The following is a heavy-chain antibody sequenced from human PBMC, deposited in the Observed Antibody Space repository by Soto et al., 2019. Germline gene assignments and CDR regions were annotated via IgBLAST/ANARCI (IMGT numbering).Heavy chain of an antibody. J-gene: IGHJ6*02. Sequence: QVQLQESGPGLVKPSETLSLTCTVSGGSISSYYWSWIRQPAGKGLEWIGRIYTSGSTNYNPSLKSRVTMSVDTAQNQFPLKLSSVTAADTAVYYCARVGIAVAGSYYYYGMDVWGQGTTVTVSS. CDR2: IYTSGST. CDR3: ARVGIAVAGSYYYYGMDV. CDR1: GGSISSYY. V-gene: IGHV4-4*07. D-gene: IGHD6-19*01.